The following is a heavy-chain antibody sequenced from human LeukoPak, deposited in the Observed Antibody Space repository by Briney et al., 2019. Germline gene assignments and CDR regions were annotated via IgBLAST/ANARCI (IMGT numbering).Heavy chain of an antibody. V-gene: IGHV3-48*03. CDR1: GFTFSTYE. D-gene: IGHD3-3*01. J-gene: IGHJ3*02. Sequence: GGSLRLSCAASGFTFSTYEMKWVRQAPGKGLEWVSYISTSGSSKFYADSVKGRFIISRDNAKNSLYLQMESLRAEDTAVYYCARGFNPAIWGQGTMVTVSS. CDR3: ARGFNPAI. CDR2: ISTSGSSK.